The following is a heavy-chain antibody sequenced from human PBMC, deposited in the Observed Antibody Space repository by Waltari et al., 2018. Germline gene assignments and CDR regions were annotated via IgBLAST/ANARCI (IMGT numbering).Heavy chain of an antibody. CDR1: GCSISSSSYY. V-gene: IGHV4-39*07. J-gene: IGHJ4*02. Sequence: QLQLQESGPGLVKPSETLSLTCTVSGCSISSSSYYWGWTRQPPGKGLEWIGSIYYSGSTYYNPSLKSRVTISVDTSKNQFSLKLSSVTAADTAVYYCARGYGIAAAARYWGQGTLVTVSS. D-gene: IGHD6-13*01. CDR2: IYYSGST. CDR3: ARGYGIAAAARY.